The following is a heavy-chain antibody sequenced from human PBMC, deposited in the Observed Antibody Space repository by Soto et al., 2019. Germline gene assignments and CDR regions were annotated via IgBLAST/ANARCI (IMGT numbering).Heavy chain of an antibody. CDR3: AREGDYVVDY. Sequence: EVQLVESGGGLVQPGGSLRLSCAASGFTFSSYSMHWVRQAPGKGLEWVSCITSGSSTIYYADSVKGRFTISRDNAKNSLYLQMNSLRAEDTAVYYCAREGDYVVDYWGQGTLVTVSA. CDR1: GFTFSSYS. CDR2: ITSGSSTI. D-gene: IGHD4-17*01. J-gene: IGHJ4*02. V-gene: IGHV3-48*04.